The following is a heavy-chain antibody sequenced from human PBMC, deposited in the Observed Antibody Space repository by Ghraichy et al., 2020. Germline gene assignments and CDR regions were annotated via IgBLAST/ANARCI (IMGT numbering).Heavy chain of an antibody. V-gene: IGHV3-53*01. J-gene: IGHJ6*01. CDR3: AREISHYYYGMDV. Sequence: GGSLRLSCAASGFTVSSNYISWVRQAPGKGLEWVSVIYSGGSTYYADSVKGRFTISRDNSKNTLYLQMNSLRAEDTAVYYCAREISHYYYGMDVWGQGTTVTVSS. CDR2: IYSGGST. CDR1: GFTVSSNY.